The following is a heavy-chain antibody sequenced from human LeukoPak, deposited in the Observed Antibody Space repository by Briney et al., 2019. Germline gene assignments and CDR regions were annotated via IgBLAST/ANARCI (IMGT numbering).Heavy chain of an antibody. J-gene: IGHJ4*02. V-gene: IGHV3-23*01. Sequence: GGSLRLSCAASGFTFSHSAMSWVRQAPGKGLEWISTISGSGSDTNYADSVKGRFTISGDNSRNTLFLQMNSLRAEDTAVYYCAHGAMYQLDYWGQGTLVTVSS. CDR2: ISGSGSDT. D-gene: IGHD2-2*01. CDR1: GFTFSHSA. CDR3: AHGAMYQLDY.